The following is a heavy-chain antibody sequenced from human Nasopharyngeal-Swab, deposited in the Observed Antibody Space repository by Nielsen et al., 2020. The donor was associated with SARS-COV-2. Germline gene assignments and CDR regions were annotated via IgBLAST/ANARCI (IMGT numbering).Heavy chain of an antibody. CDR3: ASSSDYGDYVRYAFDI. V-gene: IGHV3-9*01. CDR2: ISWNSGSM. Sequence: SLKISCAASGFTFDDYAMHWVRQAPGKGLEWVSGISWNSGSMGYADSVKGRFTISRDNAKNSLYLQMNSLRAEDTALYYCASSSDYGDYVRYAFDIWGQGTMVTVSS. D-gene: IGHD4-17*01. J-gene: IGHJ3*02. CDR1: GFTFDDYA.